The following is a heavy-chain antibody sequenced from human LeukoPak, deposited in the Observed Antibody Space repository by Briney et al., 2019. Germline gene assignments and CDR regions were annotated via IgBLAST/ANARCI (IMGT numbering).Heavy chain of an antibody. Sequence: PGGSLRLSCAASGFTFSSYWMTWVRQAPGKGLEWVANIRQDGGVKYYMDSAKGRFTLSRDNAKSSLYLQMNSLRVEDTAMYFCARTVVVVAGASDYSDYWGQGTLVTVSS. CDR3: ARTVVVVAGASDYSDY. CDR2: IRQDGGVK. D-gene: IGHD2-2*01. V-gene: IGHV3-7*03. J-gene: IGHJ4*02. CDR1: GFTFSSYW.